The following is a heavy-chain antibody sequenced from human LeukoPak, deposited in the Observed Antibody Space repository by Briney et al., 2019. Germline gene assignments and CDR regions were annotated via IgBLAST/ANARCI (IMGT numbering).Heavy chain of an antibody. D-gene: IGHD2-15*01. CDR1: GYTFTSYH. Sequence: ASVKVSCKASGYTFTSYHLHWVRQAPGQGLEWMGWISAYNGNTNYAQKLQGRVTMTTDTSTSTAYMELRSLRSDDTAVYYCARDRGYCSGGSCYASWFDPWGQGTLVTVSS. V-gene: IGHV1-18*04. J-gene: IGHJ5*02. CDR2: ISAYNGNT. CDR3: ARDRGYCSGGSCYASWFDP.